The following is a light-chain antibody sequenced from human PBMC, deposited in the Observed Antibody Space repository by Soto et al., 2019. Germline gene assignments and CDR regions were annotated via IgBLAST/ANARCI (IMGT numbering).Light chain of an antibody. CDR1: QGVNSNF. J-gene: IGKJ5*01. CDR3: QQYHNWPPIT. CDR2: GAS. Sequence: EIVLTQSPGILSLSPGERATLSCRASQGVNSNFLAWYQQAPGQAPRLLIYGASSRATGIPDRFSGSESGTDFTLTISNLQSEDFAVYFCQQYHNWPPITFGQGTRLEIK. V-gene: IGKV3-20*01.